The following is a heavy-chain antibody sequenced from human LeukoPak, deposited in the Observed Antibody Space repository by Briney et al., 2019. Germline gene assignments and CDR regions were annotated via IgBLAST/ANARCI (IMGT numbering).Heavy chain of an antibody. J-gene: IGHJ6*03. CDR1: GFTFTTYR. V-gene: IGHV3-7*01. CDR3: TRVEETATTAAIIRKYSYYYYYMDV. Sequence: GGSLRLSCAASGFTFTTYRMSWVRQAPGKGLEWVANIKQDGSEKHYVDSVKGRFTISRDNAKNSLYLQMSSLRAEDTAVYYCTRVEETATTAAIIRKYSYYYYYMDVWGKGNTVTVSS. D-gene: IGHD4-11*01. CDR2: IKQDGSEK.